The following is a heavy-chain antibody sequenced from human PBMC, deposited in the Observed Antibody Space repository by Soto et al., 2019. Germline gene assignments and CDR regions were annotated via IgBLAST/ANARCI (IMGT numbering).Heavy chain of an antibody. J-gene: IGHJ6*02. D-gene: IGHD6-13*01. CDR2: IDASGNT. Sequence: SETLSLACTVSVDSITTYYWSWIRQPAGKGLEWIGRIDASGNTNYNPSLNSRVTMSIDTSKKQFSLKLTSVTAADTAIYYCARYSNNWFQTEGMDVWGQGTTVTVS. CDR3: ARYSNNWFQTEGMDV. CDR1: VDSITTYY. V-gene: IGHV4-4*07.